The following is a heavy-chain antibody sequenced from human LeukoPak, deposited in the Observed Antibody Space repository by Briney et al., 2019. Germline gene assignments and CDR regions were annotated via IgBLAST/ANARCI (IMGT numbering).Heavy chain of an antibody. CDR1: GFTFTNYD. CDR3: VRDGEGVAISVNYWFDP. CDR2: MNPRNGNT. J-gene: IGHJ5*02. Sequence: ASVKVSCKASGFTFTNYDINWVRQATGQGLEWIGWMNPRNGNTGYAQKFQGRVTMTRDISISTAYMELRSLRSEDTAVYYCVRDGEGVAISVNYWFDPWGQGTLVTVSS. V-gene: IGHV1-8*01. D-gene: IGHD3-10*01.